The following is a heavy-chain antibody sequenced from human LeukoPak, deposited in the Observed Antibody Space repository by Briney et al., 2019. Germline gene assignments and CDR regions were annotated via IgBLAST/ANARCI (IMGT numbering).Heavy chain of an antibody. J-gene: IGHJ4*02. D-gene: IGHD4-17*01. CDR3: ARAGGSTVSHSDY. Sequence: GGSLRLSCAASGFTFSRYWMSWVRQAPRKGLEWVANIKQDGSEKYYVDSVKGRFTISRDNAKNSLYLQMNSLRAEDTAVYYCARAGGSTVSHSDYWGQGTLVTVSS. CDR2: IKQDGSEK. V-gene: IGHV3-7*01. CDR1: GFTFSRYW.